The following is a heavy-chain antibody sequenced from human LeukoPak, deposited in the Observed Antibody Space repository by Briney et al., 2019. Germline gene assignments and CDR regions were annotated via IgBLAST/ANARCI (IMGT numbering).Heavy chain of an antibody. J-gene: IGHJ4*02. CDR3: ARDLGGYDSSGYYIV. V-gene: IGHV4-39*07. CDR2: IYYSGST. Sequence: KPSETLSLTCTVSGGSISSSSYYWGWIRQPPGKGLEWIGSIYYSGSTYYNPSLKSRVTISVDTSKNQFSLKLSSVTAADTAVHYCARDLGGYDSSGYYIVWGQGTLVTVSS. CDR1: GGSISSSSYY. D-gene: IGHD3-22*01.